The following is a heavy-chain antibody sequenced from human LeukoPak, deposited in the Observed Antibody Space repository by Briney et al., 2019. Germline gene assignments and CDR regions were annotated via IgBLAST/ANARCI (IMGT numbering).Heavy chain of an antibody. J-gene: IGHJ6*03. D-gene: IGHD5-12*01. CDR1: GSSLNTPYD. CDR3: AREVVATPNGGYYYYYYMDV. CDR2: IFHGVIT. V-gene: IGHV4-38-2*02. Sequence: SETLCLTCTVSGSSLNTPYDWAWIGQPPGEGLEWIGNIFHGVITFYNPSLMNRVAISVDTSKTQFSLKLTSVTAADTAVYYCAREVVATPNGGYYYYYYMDVWGKGTTVTISS.